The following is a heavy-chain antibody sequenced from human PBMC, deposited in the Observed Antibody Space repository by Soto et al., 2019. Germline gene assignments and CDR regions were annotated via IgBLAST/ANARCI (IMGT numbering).Heavy chain of an antibody. J-gene: IGHJ4*02. V-gene: IGHV1-69*01. Sequence: QVPLVQSGAEVKKPGSSVKVSCKASGGTFSGYAISWVRQAPGQGLERMGGIIPIFGTANYAQKFQGRVTITADESTSTAYMELSSLRSEDTAVYYCARSRPLIYYSSGYDIDYWGQGTLVTVSS. D-gene: IGHD3-22*01. CDR2: IIPIFGTA. CDR1: GGTFSGYA. CDR3: ARSRPLIYYSSGYDIDY.